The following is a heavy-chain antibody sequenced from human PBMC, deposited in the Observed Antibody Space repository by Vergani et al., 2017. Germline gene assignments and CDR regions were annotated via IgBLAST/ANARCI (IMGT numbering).Heavy chain of an antibody. CDR3: ARQHSGYDYGYYYYGMDV. J-gene: IGHJ6*02. Sequence: EVQLLESGGGLVQPGGSLRLSCAASGFTFSSYAMSWVRQAPGKGLEWVSAISGSSSTIYYADSVKGRFTISRDNAKNSLYLQMNSLRDEDTAVYYCARQHSGYDYGYYYYGMDVWGQGTTVTVSS. D-gene: IGHD5-12*01. V-gene: IGHV3-48*02. CDR1: GFTFSSYA. CDR2: ISGSSSTI.